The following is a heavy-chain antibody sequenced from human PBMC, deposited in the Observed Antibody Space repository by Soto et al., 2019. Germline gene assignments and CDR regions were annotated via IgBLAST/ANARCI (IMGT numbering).Heavy chain of an antibody. J-gene: IGHJ2*01. D-gene: IGHD6-25*01. CDR3: ARPYSSGPHWYFDL. V-gene: IGHV1-3*01. CDR1: GYTFTSYA. CDR2: INAGNGNT. Sequence: QVQLVQSGAEVKKPGASVKVSCKASGYTFTSYAMHWVRQAPGQRLEWMGWINAGNGNTKYSQKFQGRVTITRDTSAITAYMELSSLRSEDTVVYYCARPYSSGPHWYFDLWGRVTLVTVSS.